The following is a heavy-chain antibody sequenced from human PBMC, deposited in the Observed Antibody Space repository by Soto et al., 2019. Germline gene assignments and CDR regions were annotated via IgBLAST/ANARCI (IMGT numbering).Heavy chain of an antibody. V-gene: IGHV3-23*01. J-gene: IGHJ6*02. Sequence: EVQLLESGGALEHPGGSLRLSCAAAGFAFSTYAMTWVRQAPGTGLEWVSVISGSGGSSYYAASGKGRFTISRDNSKNTLFLQMNGLRAEDTAVYYCAKVTKRAAAGLYEYYKYGMDVWGQGTTVTVSS. D-gene: IGHD6-13*01. CDR1: GFAFSTYA. CDR2: ISGSGGSS. CDR3: AKVTKRAAAGLYEYYKYGMDV.